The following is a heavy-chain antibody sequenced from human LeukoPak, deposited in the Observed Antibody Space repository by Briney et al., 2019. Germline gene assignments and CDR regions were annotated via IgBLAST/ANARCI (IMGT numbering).Heavy chain of an antibody. CDR1: GYSISSGYF. D-gene: IGHD4-11*01. J-gene: IGHJ6*03. V-gene: IGHV4-38-2*01. CDR2: IYHSGST. Sequence: SETLSLSCAASGYSISSGYFWCLLRPPPGRVLELFGSIYHSGSTYYDPSLKSRFTISIDTSKNPLYLKLSCLIAADTAVYYCARRKGDYSNLPKGYYYYYMDVWGKGTTVTVSS. CDR3: ARRKGDYSNLPKGYYYYYMDV.